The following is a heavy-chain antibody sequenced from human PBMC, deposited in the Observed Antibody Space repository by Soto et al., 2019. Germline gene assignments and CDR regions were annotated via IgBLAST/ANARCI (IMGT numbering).Heavy chain of an antibody. CDR3: ARVAY. V-gene: IGHV4-4*07. Sequence: SETLSLTCTVSGGSISSYYWSWIRQPAGKGLEWIGRIYTSGSTNYNPSLKSRVTMSVDTSKNQNSLFLQLNTLRPEDTAMYYCARVAYWGPGTQVTVSS. CDR2: IYTSGST. J-gene: IGHJ4*02. CDR1: GGSISSYY.